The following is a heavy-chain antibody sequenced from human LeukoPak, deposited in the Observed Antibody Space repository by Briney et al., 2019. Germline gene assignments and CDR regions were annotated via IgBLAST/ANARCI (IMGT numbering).Heavy chain of an antibody. CDR3: AKDGGMRSDFDY. CDR2: IRYDGSNN. CDR1: GFSISSSG. V-gene: IGHV3-30*02. D-gene: IGHD3-3*01. Sequence: PGGSLRLSCAASGFSISSSGMHWVRQAPGKGLEWVAFIRYDGSNNYYADSVKGRFTISRDNSKNSLFLQMNSLRAEDTAVYYCAKDGGMRSDFDYWGQGTLVTVSS. J-gene: IGHJ4*02.